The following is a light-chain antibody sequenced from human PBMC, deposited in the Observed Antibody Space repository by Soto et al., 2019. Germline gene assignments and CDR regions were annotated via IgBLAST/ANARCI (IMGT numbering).Light chain of an antibody. CDR3: QQYGSSPRT. CDR2: ATS. Sequence: EIVLTQSPGTLSLSPGERATLSCRASQSVGSSYLAWYQQKPGQAPRLLIYATSTRATGIPDRFSGSGSGTDFNLTISRLEPEDLAVYYCQQYGSSPRTFGRGTKVEIK. CDR1: QSVGSSY. V-gene: IGKV3-20*01. J-gene: IGKJ1*01.